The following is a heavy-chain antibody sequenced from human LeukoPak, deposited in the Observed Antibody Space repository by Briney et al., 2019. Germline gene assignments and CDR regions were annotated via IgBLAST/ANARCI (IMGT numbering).Heavy chain of an antibody. D-gene: IGHD3-22*01. J-gene: IGHJ4*02. Sequence: GGSLRLSCAASAFTSSSYSMNWVRQAPGKGLEWVSYISSSSSTIYYADSVKGRFTISRDNAKNSLYLQMNSLRAEDTAVYYCARDYYDSSGYDYFDYWGQGTLVTVSS. CDR2: ISSSSSTI. CDR1: AFTSSSYS. V-gene: IGHV3-48*01. CDR3: ARDYYDSSGYDYFDY.